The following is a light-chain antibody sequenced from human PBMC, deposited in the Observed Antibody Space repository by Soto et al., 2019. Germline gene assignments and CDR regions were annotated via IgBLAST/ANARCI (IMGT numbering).Light chain of an antibody. CDR3: HQRSNSSPGT. J-gene: IGKJ1*01. CDR2: DGS. V-gene: IGKV3-11*01. Sequence: VFSLTPSTVTLSPGARATLSRRASQSVSSYLAWYQQKPGQAPRLLIYDGSTRATGITARFSGSGSGTDFTLTISSREPEDFAVYYCHQRSNSSPGTFGQGTKVDIK. CDR1: QSVSSY.